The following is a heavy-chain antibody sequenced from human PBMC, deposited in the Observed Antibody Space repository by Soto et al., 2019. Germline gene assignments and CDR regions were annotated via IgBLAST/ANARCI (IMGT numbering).Heavy chain of an antibody. D-gene: IGHD2-21*02. CDR3: ARAEVRCGGDCYTPEVMGYYYGMDV. CDR1: GFTFSSYS. J-gene: IGHJ6*02. Sequence: EVQLVESGGGLVKPGGSLRLSCAASGFTFSSYSMNWVRQAPGKGLEWVSSISSSSSYIYYADSVKGRFTISRDNAKNSLYLQMNSLRAEDTAVYYCARAEVRCGGDCYTPEVMGYYYGMDVWGQGTTVTVSS. V-gene: IGHV3-21*01. CDR2: ISSSSSYI.